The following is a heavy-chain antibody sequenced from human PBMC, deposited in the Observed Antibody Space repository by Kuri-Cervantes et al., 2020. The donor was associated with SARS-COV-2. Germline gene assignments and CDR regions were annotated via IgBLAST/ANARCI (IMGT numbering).Heavy chain of an antibody. V-gene: IGHV1-8*02. Sequence: ASVKVSCKASGYTFTSYGISWVRQAPGQGLEWMGMVKTNSGNTLYAQFFQGRVTMTRDISTSTVYMELSSLRSEDTAVYYCARSSSGSYSDFEYWGQGTLVTVSS. CDR2: VKTNSGNT. CDR1: GYTFTSYG. CDR3: ARSSSGSYSDFEY. D-gene: IGHD1-26*01. J-gene: IGHJ4*02.